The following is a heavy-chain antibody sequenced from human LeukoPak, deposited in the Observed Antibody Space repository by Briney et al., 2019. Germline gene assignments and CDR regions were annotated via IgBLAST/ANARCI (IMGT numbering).Heavy chain of an antibody. CDR1: GFTFSSYA. CDR2: ISGSGGST. D-gene: IGHD1-26*01. Sequence: GGSLRLSCAASGFTFSSYAISWVRQAPGKGLEWVSAISGSGGSTYYADSVKGRFTISRDNSKNTLYLQMNSLRAEDTAVYYCAKVSLKRSGSRDWFDPWGQGTLVTVSS. J-gene: IGHJ5*02. CDR3: AKVSLKRSGSRDWFDP. V-gene: IGHV3-23*01.